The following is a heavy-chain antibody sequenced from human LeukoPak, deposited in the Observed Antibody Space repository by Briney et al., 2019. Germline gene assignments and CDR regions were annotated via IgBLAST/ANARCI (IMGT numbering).Heavy chain of an antibody. D-gene: IGHD6-19*01. CDR3: ARAPSSGWYYDY. CDR2: VNAGDGNT. J-gene: IGHJ4*02. CDR1: GYPFTSYA. V-gene: IGHV1-3*01. Sequence: ASVKVSCKASGYPFTSYATHWVRQAPGQGLEWMGWVNAGDGNTKYSQKFQGRVTITRDTSASTAYMELSSLTPEDTAVYYCARAPSSGWYYDYWGQGTLVTVSS.